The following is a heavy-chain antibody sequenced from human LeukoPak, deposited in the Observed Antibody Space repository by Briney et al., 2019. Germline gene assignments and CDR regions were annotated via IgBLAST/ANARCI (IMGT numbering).Heavy chain of an antibody. V-gene: IGHV1-46*01. CDR2: INPSGGST. J-gene: IGHJ6*03. Sequence: GASVKVSCKASGYTFTSYYMHWVRQAPGQGLEWMGIINPSGGSTSYAQKFQGRVTMTRDTSKNQFSLKLSSVTAADTAVYYCARVLDGYNDLRGSYYYMDVWGKGTTVTVSS. CDR1: GYTFTSYY. CDR3: ARVLDGYNDLRGSYYYMDV. D-gene: IGHD5-24*01.